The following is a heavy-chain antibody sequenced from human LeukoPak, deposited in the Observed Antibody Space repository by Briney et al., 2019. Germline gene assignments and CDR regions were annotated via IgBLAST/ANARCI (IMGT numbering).Heavy chain of an antibody. D-gene: IGHD3-10*01. Sequence: SETLSLTCTVSGGSISGSTSYWGWIRQSPGKGLEWIGLLNYSGTTYYDPSFKSRVSISIDRSRTQFSLKLSSVTAADTAFYYCSRYDSDTGDFDPWGQGTLVTISS. CDR2: LNYSGTT. CDR1: GGSISGSTSY. V-gene: IGHV4-39*07. J-gene: IGHJ5*02. CDR3: SRYDSDTGDFDP.